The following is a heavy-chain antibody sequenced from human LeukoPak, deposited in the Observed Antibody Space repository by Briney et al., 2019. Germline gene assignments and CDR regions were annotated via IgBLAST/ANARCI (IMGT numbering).Heavy chain of an antibody. D-gene: IGHD3-10*02. J-gene: IGHJ6*04. V-gene: IGHV3-48*03. CDR1: GFTFSK. Sequence: GGSLRLSCAASGFTFSKMNWVRQAPGKGLEWVSYISSSGSTIYYADSVKGRFTISRDNAKNTLYLQMNSLRAEDTAVYYCAELGITMIGGVWGKGTTVTISS. CDR2: ISSSGSTI. CDR3: AELGITMIGGV.